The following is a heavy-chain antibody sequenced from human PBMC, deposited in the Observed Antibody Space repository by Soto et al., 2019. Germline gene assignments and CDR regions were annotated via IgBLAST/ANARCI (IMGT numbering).Heavy chain of an antibody. V-gene: IGHV1-3*01. J-gene: IGHJ4*02. CDR1: GYTITCCA. CDR3: ARDGEDKAAAAMVY. CDR2: FNAGDGDT. Sequence: QVQLVQSGAEVKKPGASVRVSCKASGYTITCCAMHWVRQAPGQRPEWMGWFNAGDGDTKYSQNFQGRFTIIRDTSASTVYMELSSLRPEDTAVYYCARDGEDKAAAAMVYWGQGTRVTVSS. D-gene: IGHD6-13*01.